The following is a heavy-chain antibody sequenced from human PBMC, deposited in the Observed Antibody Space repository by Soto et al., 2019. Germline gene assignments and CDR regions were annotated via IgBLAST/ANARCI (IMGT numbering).Heavy chain of an antibody. J-gene: IGHJ5*02. CDR2: VSGSGGST. D-gene: IGHD1-1*01. CDR1: GFTFSSYA. V-gene: IGHV3-23*01. CDR3: AKDRTTTGTTVRFDP. Sequence: GGSLRLSCAASGFTFSSYAMSWVRQAPGKGLEWVSSVSGSGGSTYYADSAKGRFTISRDNSKNMLYLQMNTLRAEDTAVYYCAKDRTTTGTTVRFDPWGQGTLVTVSS.